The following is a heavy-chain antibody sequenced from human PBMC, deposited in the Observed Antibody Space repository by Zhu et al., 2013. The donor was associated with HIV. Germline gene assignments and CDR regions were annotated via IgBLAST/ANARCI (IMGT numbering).Heavy chain of an antibody. CDR3: ARRRRFITGTFGWFDP. J-gene: IGHJ5*02. D-gene: IGHD1-7*01. V-gene: IGHV1-8*03. CDR2: MNPNSGNT. Sequence: QVQLVQSGAEVKKPGASVKVSCKASGYTFTSYDINWVRQATGQGLEWMGWMNPNSGNTGYAQKFQGRVTITRNTSISTAYMELSSLRSEDTAVYYCARRRRFITGTFGWFDPWGQGTLVTVSS. CDR1: GYTFTSYD.